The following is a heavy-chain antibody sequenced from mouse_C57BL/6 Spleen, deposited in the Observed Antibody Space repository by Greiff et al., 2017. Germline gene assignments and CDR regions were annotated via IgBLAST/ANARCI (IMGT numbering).Heavy chain of an antibody. Sequence: EVKLVESGGGLVQPGGSMKLSCAASGFTFSDAWMDWVRQSPEKGLEWVAEIRNKANNHATYYAESVKGRFTISRDDSKSSVYLQMNSLRAEDTGIYFCTRPSFWDSSWFAYWGQGTLVTVSA. CDR3: TRPSFWDSSWFAY. CDR2: IRNKANNHAT. V-gene: IGHV6-6*01. CDR1: GFTFSDAW. J-gene: IGHJ3*01. D-gene: IGHD4-1*01.